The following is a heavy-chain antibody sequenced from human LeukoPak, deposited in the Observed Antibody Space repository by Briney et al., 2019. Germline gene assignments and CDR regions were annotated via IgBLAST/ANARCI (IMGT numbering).Heavy chain of an antibody. Sequence: SETLSLTCTVSGGSISSYYWSWIRQPAGKGLEWIGRIYTSGSTNYNPSLKSRVTMSVDTSKNQFSLKLSSVTAADTAVHYCAREGREITIFGVVISHFDYWGQGTLVTVSS. CDR1: GGSISSYY. D-gene: IGHD3-3*01. V-gene: IGHV4-4*07. J-gene: IGHJ4*02. CDR3: AREGREITIFGVVISHFDY. CDR2: IYTSGST.